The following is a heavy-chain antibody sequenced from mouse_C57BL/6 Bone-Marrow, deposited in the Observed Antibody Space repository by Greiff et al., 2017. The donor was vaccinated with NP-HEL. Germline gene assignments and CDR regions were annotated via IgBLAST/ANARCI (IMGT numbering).Heavy chain of an antibody. J-gene: IGHJ1*03. CDR1: GYTFTNYW. Sequence: QVHVKQSGAELVRPGTSVKMSCKASGYTFTNYWIGWAKQRPGHGLEWIGDIYPGGGYTNYNEKFKGKATLTADKSSSTAYMQFSSLTSEDSAIYYCARRGSSYKYFDVWATGTTVTVSS. D-gene: IGHD1-1*01. CDR3: ARRGSSYKYFDV. V-gene: IGHV1-63*01. CDR2: IYPGGGYT.